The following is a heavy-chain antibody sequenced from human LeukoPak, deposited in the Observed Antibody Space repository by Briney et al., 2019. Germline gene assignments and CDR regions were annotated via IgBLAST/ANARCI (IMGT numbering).Heavy chain of an antibody. V-gene: IGHV4-39*07. Sequence: SETLSLTCTVSGGSISSSSYYWGWIRQPPGKGLEWIGSIYYSGSTYYNPSLESRVTISVDTSKNQFSLKLSSVTAADTAVYYCARLNYYDSSGYLDYWGQGTLVTVSS. CDR1: GGSISSSSYY. CDR2: IYYSGST. D-gene: IGHD3-22*01. J-gene: IGHJ4*02. CDR3: ARLNYYDSSGYLDY.